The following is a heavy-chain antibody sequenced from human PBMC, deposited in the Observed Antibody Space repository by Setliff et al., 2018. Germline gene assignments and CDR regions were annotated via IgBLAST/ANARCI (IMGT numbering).Heavy chain of an antibody. J-gene: IGHJ4*02. V-gene: IGHV3-7*01. CDR1: RFTFSNYW. Sequence: HPGGSLRLSCAASRFTFSNYWMSWVRQAPGKGLEWVANIKEDGSSTTYEDSVKGRFTISRDNAKNTLYLQMNSLRAEDTAVYYCARAHSSTLSVHDYWGQGTLVTVSS. D-gene: IGHD2-2*01. CDR2: IKEDGSST. CDR3: ARAHSSTLSVHDY.